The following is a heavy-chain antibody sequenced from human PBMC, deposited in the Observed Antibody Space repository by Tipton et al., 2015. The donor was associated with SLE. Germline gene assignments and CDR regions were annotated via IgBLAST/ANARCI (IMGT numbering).Heavy chain of an antibody. CDR1: GGSISSSSYY. CDR3: ARDTIGRAFDI. Sequence: TLSLTCTVSGGSISSSSYYWGWIRQPPGKGLEWIGSIYHSGSTYYNPSLKSRVTISVDTSKNQFSLKLSSVTAADTAVYYCARDTIGRAFDIWGQGTMVTVSS. J-gene: IGHJ3*02. CDR2: IYHSGST. V-gene: IGHV4-39*07. D-gene: IGHD3-9*01.